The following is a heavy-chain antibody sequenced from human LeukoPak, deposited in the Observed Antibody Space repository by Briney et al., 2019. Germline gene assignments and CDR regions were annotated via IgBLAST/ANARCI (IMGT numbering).Heavy chain of an antibody. D-gene: IGHD5-18*01. CDR2: IIPIFGTA. V-gene: IGHV1-69*05. Sequence: GASVRVSCKASGGTFSSCAISWVRHAPAQGLEWMGRIIPIFGTANCAQKSQRRVTITTDESTSTAYMELSSLRSDDTAVYYCARDRYSYGYFDYWGQGTLVTVSS. CDR1: GGTFSSCA. CDR3: ARDRYSYGYFDY. J-gene: IGHJ4*02.